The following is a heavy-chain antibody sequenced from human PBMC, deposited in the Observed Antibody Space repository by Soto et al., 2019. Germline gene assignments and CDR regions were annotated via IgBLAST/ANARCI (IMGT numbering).Heavy chain of an antibody. CDR3: ARDQNWESTHWYFDL. CDR1: GFNSINNY. V-gene: IGHV3-53*01. Sequence: VRLLRHRKAASGFNSINNYISWVRENTGKGLEWVSIIHNDDKTKHADSVKSRFTMSRDTSRNILFLQMNNVRADDTAVYYCARDQNWESTHWYFDLWCRGTLV. J-gene: IGHJ2*01. CDR2: IHNDDKT. D-gene: IGHD7-27*01.